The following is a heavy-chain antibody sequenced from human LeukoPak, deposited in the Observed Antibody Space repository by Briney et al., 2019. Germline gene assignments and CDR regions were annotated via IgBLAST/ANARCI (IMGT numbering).Heavy chain of an antibody. D-gene: IGHD3-3*01. CDR1: GYAFTSYG. J-gene: IGHJ5*02. CDR2: ISAYNGNT. V-gene: IGHV1-18*01. CDR3: ARDRNLWGGTYNWFDP. Sequence: ASVKVSCKASGYAFTSYGISWVRQAPGQGLEWRGWISAYNGNTNYAQKLQGRVTMATDTSTSTAYMELRSLRSDDTAVYYCARDRNLWGGTYNWFDPCGQETLGTVSS.